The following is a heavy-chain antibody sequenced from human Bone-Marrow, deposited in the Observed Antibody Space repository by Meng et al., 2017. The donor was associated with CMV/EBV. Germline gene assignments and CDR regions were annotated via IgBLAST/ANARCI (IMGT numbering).Heavy chain of an antibody. D-gene: IGHD3-3*01. V-gene: IGHV4-34*01. CDR3: ARFSYFCSGYSCSPWNAFDI. Sequence: SETLSLTCAAYGGSFSGYYWSWIRQPPGKGLEWIGEINHCVSTNYNPSHKSRVPISVDTSKNKFSLKLSSVSVAETAVYYCARFSYFCSGYSCSPWNAFDIWGQGTMVTVSS. J-gene: IGHJ3*02. CDR2: INHCVST. CDR1: GGSFSGYY.